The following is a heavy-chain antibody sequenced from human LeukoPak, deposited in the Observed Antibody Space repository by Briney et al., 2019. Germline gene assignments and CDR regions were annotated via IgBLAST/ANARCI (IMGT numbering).Heavy chain of an antibody. D-gene: IGHD3-9*01. CDR3: ARGSARDVLTGYLLDN. J-gene: IGHJ4*02. Sequence: GESLRLSCAASGFTFSSYSMNWVRQAPGKGLEWVSYISSVVTTIYYADSVKGRFTISRDNAKDSVYLQMNSLRAEDTAIYFCARGSARDVLTGYLLDNWGQGTLVTVSS. V-gene: IGHV3-48*04. CDR2: ISSVVTTI. CDR1: GFTFSSYS.